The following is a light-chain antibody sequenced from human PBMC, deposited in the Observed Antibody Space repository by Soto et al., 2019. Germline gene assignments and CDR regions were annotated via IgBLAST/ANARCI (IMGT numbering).Light chain of an antibody. V-gene: IGLV2-14*01. J-gene: IGLJ2*01. CDR1: SSDVGGYNY. Sequence: QSALTQPASVSGSPGQSITISCTGTSSDVGGYNYVSWYQQHPGKAPKLMIYEVSNRPSGVSNRFSDSKSGNTASLTISGLQPEDEADYYCNSYTSSSTDVTDVVFGGGTKLTVL. CDR2: EVS. CDR3: NSYTSSSTDVTDVV.